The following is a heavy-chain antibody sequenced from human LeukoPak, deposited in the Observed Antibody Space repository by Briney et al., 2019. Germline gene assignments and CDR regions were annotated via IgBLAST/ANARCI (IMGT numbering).Heavy chain of an antibody. Sequence: PSQTLSLTCTVSGGSISSGSYYWAWIRQPPGRGPESTGSIYHSGSTYYNSSLKSRVTISVDTSKNQFSLKLTSVTAADTAVYYCARADAGYWGQGILVTVSS. CDR3: ARADAGY. CDR2: IYHSGST. V-gene: IGHV4-39*07. CDR1: GGSISSGSYY. D-gene: IGHD6-13*01. J-gene: IGHJ4*02.